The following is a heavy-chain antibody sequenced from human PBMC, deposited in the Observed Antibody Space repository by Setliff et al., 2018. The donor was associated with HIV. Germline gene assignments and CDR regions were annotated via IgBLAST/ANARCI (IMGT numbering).Heavy chain of an antibody. CDR2: INYRGNT. Sequence: SETLSLTCTVSGGSISTSRYYWGWIRQPPGKGLEWIGSINYRGNTYYNPSLTSRAAIFVDTSKNQISLKLSSETAADTAVYYCASLNGSESPYIYYYYMDVWGKGTTVTVSS. D-gene: IGHD3-10*01. V-gene: IGHV4-39*01. CDR1: GGSISTSRYY. J-gene: IGHJ6*03. CDR3: ASLNGSESPYIYYYYMDV.